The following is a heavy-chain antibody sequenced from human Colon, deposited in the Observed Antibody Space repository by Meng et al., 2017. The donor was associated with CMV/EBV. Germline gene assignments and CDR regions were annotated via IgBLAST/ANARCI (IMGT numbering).Heavy chain of an antibody. CDR3: ARHLRDSGRYSPFDT. D-gene: IGHD1-26*01. CDR1: GGSISGSNW. Sequence: SETLSLTCTVSGGSISGSNWWSWVRQPPGKGLEWIGEIFHSGSTGYNPSLKSRVTISVDVSKNQFSLNVTSVTAADTALYYCARHLRDSGRYSPFDTWGQGTLVTVSS. V-gene: IGHV4-4*02. J-gene: IGHJ4*02. CDR2: IFHSGST.